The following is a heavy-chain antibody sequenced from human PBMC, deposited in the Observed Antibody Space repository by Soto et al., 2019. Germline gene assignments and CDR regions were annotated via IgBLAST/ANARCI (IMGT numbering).Heavy chain of an antibody. J-gene: IGHJ6*03. CDR2: ISSSSSTI. D-gene: IGHD3-9*01. V-gene: IGHV3-48*01. Sequence: GGSLRLSCAASGFTFSSYSMNWVRQAPGKGLEWVSYISSSSSTIYYADSVKGRFTISRDNAKNSLYLQMNSLRAEDTAVYYCARARYFDWLLPDYYYYMDVWGKGTTVTVSS. CDR1: GFTFSSYS. CDR3: ARARYFDWLLPDYYYYMDV.